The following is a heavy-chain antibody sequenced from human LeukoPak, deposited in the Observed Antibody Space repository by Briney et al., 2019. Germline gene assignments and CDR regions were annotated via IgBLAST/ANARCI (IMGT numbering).Heavy chain of an antibody. J-gene: IGHJ4*02. V-gene: IGHV1-2*02. Sequence: ASVKVSCKASGYTFTGYYMHWVRQAPGQGLEWVGWINPNSGGTNYAQTFQGRVTMTRDTSISTAYMELSRLRSDYTAVYYCASGLERLACDYGGQGTRVTVSS. D-gene: IGHD3-3*01. CDR2: INPNSGGT. CDR3: ASGLERLACDY. CDR1: GYTFTGYY.